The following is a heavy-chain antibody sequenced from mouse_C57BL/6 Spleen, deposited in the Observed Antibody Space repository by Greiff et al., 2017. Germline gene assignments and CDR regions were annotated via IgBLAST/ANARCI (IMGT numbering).Heavy chain of an antibody. V-gene: IGHV1-69*01. CDR3: ARGGAAQATGDY. D-gene: IGHD3-2*02. Sequence: QVQLQQPGAELVMPGASVKLSCKASGYTFTSYWMHWVKQRPGQGLEWIGEIDPSDSYTNYNQEFKGKSTLTVDKSSSTAYMPLSSLTSEDSAVYYCARGGAAQATGDYWGQGTTLTVSS. CDR2: IDPSDSYT. J-gene: IGHJ2*01. CDR1: GYTFTSYW.